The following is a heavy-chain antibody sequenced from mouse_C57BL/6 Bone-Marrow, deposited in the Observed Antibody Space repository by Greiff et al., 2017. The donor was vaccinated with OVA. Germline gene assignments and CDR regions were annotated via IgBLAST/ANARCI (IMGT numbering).Heavy chain of an antibody. CDR3: ARCVLRYPSWFAY. D-gene: IGHD1-1*01. J-gene: IGHJ3*01. CDR1: GYTFTSYW. CDR2: IHPNSGST. Sequence: QVQLQQPGAELVKPGASVKLSCKASGYTFTSYWMHWVKQRPGQGLEWIGMIHPNSGSTNYNEKFKSKATLTVDKSSSTAYMQLSSLTSEDSAVYDCARCVLRYPSWFAYWGQGTLVTVSA. V-gene: IGHV1-64*01.